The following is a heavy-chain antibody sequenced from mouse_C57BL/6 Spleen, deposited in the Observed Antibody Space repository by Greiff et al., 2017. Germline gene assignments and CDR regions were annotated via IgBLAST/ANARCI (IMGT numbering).Heavy chain of an antibody. CDR2: IWSGGST. CDR1: GFSLTSYG. Sequence: VKLMESGPGLVQPSQSLSITCTVSGFSLTSYGVHWVRQSPGKGLEWLGVIWSGGSTDYNAAFISRLSISKDNSKSHVFFKMNSLQADDTAIYYCARNGDGYSPWFAYWGQGTLVTVSA. J-gene: IGHJ3*01. V-gene: IGHV2-2*01. CDR3: ARNGDGYSPWFAY. D-gene: IGHD2-3*01.